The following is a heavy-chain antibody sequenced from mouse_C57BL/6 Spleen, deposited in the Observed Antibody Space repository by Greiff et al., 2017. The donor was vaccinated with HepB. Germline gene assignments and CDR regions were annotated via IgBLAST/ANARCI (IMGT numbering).Heavy chain of an antibody. Sequence: QVQLQQPGAELVKPGASVKVSCKASGYTFTSYWMHWVKQRPGQGLEWIGRIHPSDSDTNYNQKFKGKATLTVDKSSSTAYMQLCSLTSEDSAVYYCAIGNYYGSSLWYFDVWGTGTTVTVSS. D-gene: IGHD1-1*01. CDR1: GYTFTSYW. J-gene: IGHJ1*03. V-gene: IGHV1-74*01. CDR2: IHPSDSDT. CDR3: AIGNYYGSSLWYFDV.